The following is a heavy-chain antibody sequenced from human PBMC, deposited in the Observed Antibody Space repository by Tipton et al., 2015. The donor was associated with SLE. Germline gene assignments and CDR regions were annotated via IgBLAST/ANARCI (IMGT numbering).Heavy chain of an antibody. D-gene: IGHD3/OR15-3a*01. CDR3: ARRARILDRNDAFDI. J-gene: IGHJ3*02. CDR1: GFTFSSYW. Sequence: SLRLSCAASGFTFSSYWMSWVRQAPGKGLEWVANIKQDGSEKYYVDSVRGRFTISRDNAKSSLYLQINSLRAEDTAVYYCARRARILDRNDAFDIWGQGRMVTVSS. CDR2: IKQDGSEK. V-gene: IGHV3-7*03.